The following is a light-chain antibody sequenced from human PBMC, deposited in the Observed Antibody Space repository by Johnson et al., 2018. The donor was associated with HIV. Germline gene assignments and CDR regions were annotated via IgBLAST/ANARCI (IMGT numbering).Light chain of an antibody. CDR1: SSNIGNNY. J-gene: IGLJ1*01. CDR2: DNN. CDR3: GTWDSSLSGV. Sequence: QSVLTQPPSVSAAPGQKVTISCSGSSSNIGNNYVSWYQQLPGTAPKLLIYDNNKRPSGIPDRFSGSKSVTSATLGITGLQTGDEADYYCGTWDSSLSGVFATGNKVTVL. V-gene: IGLV1-51*01.